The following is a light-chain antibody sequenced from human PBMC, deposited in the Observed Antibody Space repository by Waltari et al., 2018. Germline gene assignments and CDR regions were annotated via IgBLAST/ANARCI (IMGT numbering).Light chain of an antibody. J-gene: IGKJ3*01. CDR2: GAS. CDR1: QRVRTN. Sequence: IVMTQSPATLSVSPGDRATLPCRASQRVRTNLAWFQQTPGQPPRLLLSGASTRATGIPARFSGSGSGTEFTLTITGLQSEDFAVYYCHEYEYWPPGTFGPGTKVEIK. CDR3: HEYEYWPPGT. V-gene: IGKV3-15*01.